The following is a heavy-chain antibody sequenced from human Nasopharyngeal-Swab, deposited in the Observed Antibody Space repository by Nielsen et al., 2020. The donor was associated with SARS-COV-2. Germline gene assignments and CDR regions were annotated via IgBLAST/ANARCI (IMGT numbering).Heavy chain of an antibody. V-gene: IGHV4-4*02. CDR2: IYSDGPT. Sequence: SETLSLTCGISGYFVSDDRWWRWVRQPPGKELEWIGEIYSDGPTNYNPSLRSRVTISIDRSKNQFSLTLNSVTAADTAVFYCARHIEGNPFRAFDLWGQGTRVTVSS. CDR1: GYFVSDDRW. D-gene: IGHD1-26*01. J-gene: IGHJ3*01. CDR3: ARHIEGNPFRAFDL.